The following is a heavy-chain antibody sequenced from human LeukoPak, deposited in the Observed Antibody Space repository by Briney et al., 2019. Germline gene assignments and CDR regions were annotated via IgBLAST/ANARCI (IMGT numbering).Heavy chain of an antibody. CDR3: ATYRQVLLPFES. J-gene: IGHJ4*02. CDR2: IFPSGGEI. D-gene: IGHD2-8*02. V-gene: IGHV3-23*01. Sequence: GGSLRLSCAASGFTFSTVAMISVRQPPGKGLEWVSSIFPSGGEINYADSVRGRFTISRNSSKSTLSLQMNSLRAEDTAIYYCATYRQVLLPFESWGQGTLVTVSS. CDR1: GFTFSTVA.